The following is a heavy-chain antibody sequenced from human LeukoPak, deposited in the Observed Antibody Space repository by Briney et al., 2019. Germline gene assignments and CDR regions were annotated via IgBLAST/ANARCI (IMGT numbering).Heavy chain of an antibody. D-gene: IGHD6-13*01. CDR1: GGSISSSSYY. Sequence: SETLSLTCTVPGGSISSSSYYWGWIRQPPGKGLEWIGSIYYSGSTYYNPSLKSRVTISVDTSKNQFSLKLSSVTAADTAVYYCATIKIAAAGKIFDYWGQGTLVTVSS. J-gene: IGHJ4*02. CDR2: IYYSGST. V-gene: IGHV4-39*01. CDR3: ATIKIAAAGKIFDY.